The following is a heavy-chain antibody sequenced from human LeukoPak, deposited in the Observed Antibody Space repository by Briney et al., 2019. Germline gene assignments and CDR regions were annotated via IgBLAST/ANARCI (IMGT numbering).Heavy chain of an antibody. D-gene: IGHD6-19*01. V-gene: IGHV4-61*08. Sequence: SETLSLTCTVSGGSISSGGYYWSWIRQHPGKGLEWLAYIYYSGSTNYNPSLKSRVTISVDTSKNQFSLKLSSVTAADTAVYYCARVAMAGPPRYYYYYGMDAWGQGTTVTVSS. CDR3: ARVAMAGPPRYYYYYGMDA. J-gene: IGHJ6*02. CDR1: GGSISSGGYY. CDR2: IYYSGST.